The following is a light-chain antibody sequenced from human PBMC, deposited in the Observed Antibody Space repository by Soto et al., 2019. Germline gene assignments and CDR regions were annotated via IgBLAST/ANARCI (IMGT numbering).Light chain of an antibody. CDR3: QQYTTYPYT. Sequence: DIQMTQSPSTLSASVGDTVTIACRASQGLGRWLAWYQQKPGNAPRPLIYKASSLQRGVPSRFSGFGYGTEFTLIISSLQPEDFATYYCQQYTTYPYTFAQGTKLEIK. V-gene: IGKV1-5*03. J-gene: IGKJ2*01. CDR1: QGLGRW. CDR2: KAS.